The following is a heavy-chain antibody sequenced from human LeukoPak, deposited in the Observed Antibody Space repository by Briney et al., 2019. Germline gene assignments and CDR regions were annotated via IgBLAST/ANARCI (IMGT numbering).Heavy chain of an antibody. J-gene: IGHJ4*02. D-gene: IGHD1-26*01. CDR2: IYYSGST. CDR1: GGSISSYY. V-gene: IGHV4-59*01. Sequence: PSETLSLTCTVSGGSISSYYWSWIRQPPGKGLERIGYIYYSGSTNYNPPLKSRVTISVDTSKNQSSLKLSSVTTADTAVYYCARHHHSGSYRGDYWGQGTLVTVSS. CDR3: ARHHHSGSYRGDY.